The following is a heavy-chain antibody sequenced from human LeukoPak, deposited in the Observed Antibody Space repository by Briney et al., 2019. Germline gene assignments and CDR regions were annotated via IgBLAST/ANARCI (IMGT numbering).Heavy chain of an antibody. CDR2: MHHSGPT. J-gene: IGHJ3*02. CDR1: GGSISSGGCY. Sequence: PSETLSLTRTVSGGSISSGGCYWTWIRQHPGKDLGWIGYMHHSGPTYYNPSLKNRIPIAVDTSKNHFSLKLSSVTSSDTAVYYCARDYYDTRRVYDIWGQGTMVTVSS. D-gene: IGHD3-22*01. CDR3: ARDYYDTRRVYDI. V-gene: IGHV4-31*03.